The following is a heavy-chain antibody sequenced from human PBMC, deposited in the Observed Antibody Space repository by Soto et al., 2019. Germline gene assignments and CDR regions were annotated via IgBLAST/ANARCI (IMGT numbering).Heavy chain of an antibody. V-gene: IGHV3-23*01. CDR3: AKDQGSSWYEIDY. Sequence: EVQLLESGGGLVQPGGYLRLSCAASGFTFSNYAVTWVRQAPGKGLEWVSTISGSGGSTYYADSVKGRFTISRDNSNNTLYLQMNSLRAEDTAVYYCAKDQGSSWYEIDYWGQGTLVTVSS. D-gene: IGHD6-13*01. CDR1: GFTFSNYA. CDR2: ISGSGGST. J-gene: IGHJ4*02.